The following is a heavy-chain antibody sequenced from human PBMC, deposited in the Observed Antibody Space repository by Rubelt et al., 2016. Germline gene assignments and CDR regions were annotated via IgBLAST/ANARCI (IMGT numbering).Heavy chain of an antibody. CDR3: ARGRWYDFWRGYNEGHGMDV. D-gene: IGHD3-3*01. J-gene: IGHJ6*02. CDR2: HGGNE. Sequence: HGGNEDYVDSVKGRFTISRDNSKNTLYLQMNSLRAEDMAVYYCARGRWYDFWRGYNEGHGMDVWGQGTTVTVFS. V-gene: IGHV3-30*01.